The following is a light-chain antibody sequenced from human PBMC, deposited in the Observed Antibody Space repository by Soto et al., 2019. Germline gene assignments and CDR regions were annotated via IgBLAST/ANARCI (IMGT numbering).Light chain of an antibody. V-gene: IGLV2-8*01. Sequence: QSALTQPPSASGSPGQSVTISCTVTSSDVGGYNYVSWYQQHPGKAPKLMIYEVSKRPSGVPDRFSGSKSGNTASLTVSGLQAEDEADYYCSSYAGSNNFDVVFGGGTKLTVL. J-gene: IGLJ2*01. CDR3: SSYAGSNNFDVV. CDR2: EVS. CDR1: SSDVGGYNY.